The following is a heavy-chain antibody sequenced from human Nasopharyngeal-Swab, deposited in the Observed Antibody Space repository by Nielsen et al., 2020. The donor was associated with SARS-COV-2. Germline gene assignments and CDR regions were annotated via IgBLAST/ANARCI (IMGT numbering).Heavy chain of an antibody. D-gene: IGHD3-22*01. J-gene: IGHJ6*02. Sequence: WIRQPPGKGLEWIGEINHSGSTNYNPSLKSRVTISVDTSKNQFSLKLSSVTAADTAVYYCARGTVYYYDSSGYYYYYYYGMDVWGQGTTVTGSS. CDR3: ARGTVYYYDSSGYYYYYYYGMDV. V-gene: IGHV4-34*01. CDR2: INHSGST.